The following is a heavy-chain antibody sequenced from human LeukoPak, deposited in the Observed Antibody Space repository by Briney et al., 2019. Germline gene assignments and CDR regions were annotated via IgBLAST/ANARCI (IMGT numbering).Heavy chain of an antibody. CDR1: GDSINSYY. V-gene: IGHV4-59*01. J-gene: IGHJ4*02. Sequence: SETLSLTCTVSGDSINSYYWSWIRQPPGKGLEWLGYIYYRGSANYNPSLKSRVTISIDTSKNQFSLKLSSVTAADTAVYYCARGTGNWNYFDYWGQGTLVTVSS. CDR2: IYYRGSA. D-gene: IGHD1-20*01. CDR3: ARGTGNWNYFDY.